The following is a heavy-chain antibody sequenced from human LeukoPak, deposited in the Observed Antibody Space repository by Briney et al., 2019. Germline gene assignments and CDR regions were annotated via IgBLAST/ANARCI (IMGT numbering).Heavy chain of an antibody. CDR3: ATKQWLASPPDY. D-gene: IGHD6-19*01. CDR1: GFTFSKYC. V-gene: IGHV3-74*01. CDR2: INTDGTVT. Sequence: GGSLSLLCAASGFTFSKYCVLWVRQAPGKGLESVSRINTDGTVTTYADSVKGRFTVSRDNADNTMFLQMNSVRDEDTAVYYCATKQWLASPPDYWVQGTPVTVSS. J-gene: IGHJ4*02.